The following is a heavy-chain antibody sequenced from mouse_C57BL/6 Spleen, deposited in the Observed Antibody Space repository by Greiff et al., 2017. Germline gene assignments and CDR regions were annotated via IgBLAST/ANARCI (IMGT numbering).Heavy chain of an antibody. CDR2: IGPSVSDT. J-gene: IGHJ1*03. CDR1: GYTFTSYW. V-gene: IGHV1-50*01. D-gene: IGHD1-2*01. Sequence: QVQLQQPGADLVKPGASVKLSCKASGYTFTSYWMQWVKQRPGQGLEWIGEIGPSVSDTNYNQKFKGKATLTVDTSSSTAYMQLSSLTSEDSAVYYCARGEGLRPRYFDVWGTGTTVTVSS. CDR3: ARGEGLRPRYFDV.